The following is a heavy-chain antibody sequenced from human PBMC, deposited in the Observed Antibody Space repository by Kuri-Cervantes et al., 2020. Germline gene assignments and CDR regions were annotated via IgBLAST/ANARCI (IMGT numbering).Heavy chain of an antibody. V-gene: IGHV3-30-3*01. CDR1: GFTFSSYA. D-gene: IGHD3-22*01. CDR2: ISYDGSNK. Sequence: GESLKISCAASGFTFSSYAMHWVRQAPGKGLEWVVVISYDGSNKYYVDSVKGRFTISRDNSKNTLYLQMNSLRAEDTAVYYCARGDGDSSGYMDVWGQGTTVTVSS. CDR3: ARGDGDSSGYMDV. J-gene: IGHJ6*02.